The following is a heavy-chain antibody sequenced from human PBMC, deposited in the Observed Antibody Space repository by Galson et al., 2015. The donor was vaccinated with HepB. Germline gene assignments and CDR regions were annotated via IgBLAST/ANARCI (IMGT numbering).Heavy chain of an antibody. D-gene: IGHD3-3*01. V-gene: IGHV3-33*08. CDR2: IWYDGSNK. CDR1: GFTFSNYG. Sequence: SLRLSCAASGFTFSNYGMHWVRQAPGEGLEWVAIIWYDGSNKYYADSVKGRFTISRDISKNTLYLQMNSLRADDTAVYYCVRDKAGYDEPFYWGRGTLVTVSS. J-gene: IGHJ4*02. CDR3: VRDKAGYDEPFY.